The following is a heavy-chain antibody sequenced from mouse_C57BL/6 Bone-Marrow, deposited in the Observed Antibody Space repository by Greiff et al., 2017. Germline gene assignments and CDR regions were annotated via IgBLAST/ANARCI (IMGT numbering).Heavy chain of an antibody. Sequence: QVQLQQSGAELARPGASVKLSCKASGYTFTSYGISWVKQRTGQGLEWIGEIYPRSGNTYYNEKFKGKATLTADKSSSTAYMELRSLTSEDSAVYFCARERYGSRKGYAMDYWGQGTSVTVSS. CDR2: IYPRSGNT. J-gene: IGHJ4*01. D-gene: IGHD1-1*01. V-gene: IGHV1-81*01. CDR3: ARERYGSRKGYAMDY. CDR1: GYTFTSYG.